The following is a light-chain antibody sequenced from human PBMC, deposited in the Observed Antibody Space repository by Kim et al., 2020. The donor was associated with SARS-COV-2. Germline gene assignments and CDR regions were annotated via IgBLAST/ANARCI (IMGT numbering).Light chain of an antibody. J-gene: IGLJ2*01. CDR3: AAWDDSLNGPI. Sequence: ELTQPPSASGTPGQRVTISCSGSSSNIGSNTVNWYQQLPGTAPKLLIYSNNQRPSGVPDRFSGSKSGTSASLAISGLQSEDEADYYCAAWDDSLNGPIFGGGTQLTVL. CDR1: SSNIGSNT. CDR2: SNN. V-gene: IGLV1-44*01.